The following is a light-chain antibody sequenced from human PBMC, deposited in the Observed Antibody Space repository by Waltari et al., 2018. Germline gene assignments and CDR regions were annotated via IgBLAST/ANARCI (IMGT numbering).Light chain of an antibody. CDR2: GAS. CDR1: QSIGRA. V-gene: IGKV3-20*01. J-gene: IGKJ1*01. Sequence: DIVLTQSPDTLSLSPGERATLSCRASQSIGRALIWYQQKPGQAPRLLIYGASTRATGIPDRFSGSGFGTDFSLTISRLEPEDFAVYYCQRNDRLPVTFGQGTKVEIK. CDR3: QRNDRLPVT.